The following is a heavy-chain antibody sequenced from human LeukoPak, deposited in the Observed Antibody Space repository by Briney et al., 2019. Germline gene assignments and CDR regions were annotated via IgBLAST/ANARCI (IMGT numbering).Heavy chain of an antibody. CDR3: ARDWEGATTDAFDI. J-gene: IGHJ3*02. CDR1: AGSISSYY. D-gene: IGHD1-26*01. V-gene: IGHV4-59*01. Sequence: SETLSLTCTVSAGSISSYYWSWIRQPPGKGLEWIGYIYYSGSTNYNPSLKSRVTISVDTSKNQFSLKLSSVTAADTAVYYCARDWEGATTDAFDIWGQGTMVTVSS. CDR2: IYYSGST.